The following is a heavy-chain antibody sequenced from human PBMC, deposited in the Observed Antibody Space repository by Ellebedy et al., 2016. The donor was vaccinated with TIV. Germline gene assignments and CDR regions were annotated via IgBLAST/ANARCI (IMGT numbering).Heavy chain of an antibody. CDR1: GFTFSSYA. V-gene: IGHV3-23*01. CDR2: ISGSGGST. J-gene: IGHJ6*02. Sequence: GESLKISXAASGFTFSSYAMSWVREAPGKGLEWVSAISGSGGSTYYADSVKGRFTISRDNSKNTLYLQMNSLRAEDTAVYYCARDTMDVWGQGTTVTVSS. CDR3: ARDTMDV.